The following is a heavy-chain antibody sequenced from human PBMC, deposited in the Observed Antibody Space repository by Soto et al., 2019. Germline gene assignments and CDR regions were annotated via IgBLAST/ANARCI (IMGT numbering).Heavy chain of an antibody. J-gene: IGHJ6*02. D-gene: IGHD3-16*02. CDR2: INPNSGGT. CDR3: ARGQLSYDYVWGSYRNYYYYYGMDV. V-gene: IGHV1-2*04. Sequence: ASVNVSCTASGYTFTGYYMHWVRQAPGQGLEWMGWINPNSGGTNYAQKFQGWVTMTRDTSISTAYMELSRLRSDDTAVYYCARGQLSYDYVWGSYRNYYYYYGMDVWGQGTTVTVS. CDR1: GYTFTGYY.